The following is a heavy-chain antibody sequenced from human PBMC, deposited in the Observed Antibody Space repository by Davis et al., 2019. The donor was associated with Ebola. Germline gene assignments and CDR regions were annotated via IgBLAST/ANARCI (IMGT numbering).Heavy chain of an antibody. D-gene: IGHD6-19*01. Sequence: SETLSLTCTVSGGSISSYYWSWIRQPPGKGLEWIGYIYYSWSTNYNPSLKSRVTISVDTSKNQFPLKLSSVTAADTAVYYCARAEGSGWYHKFWGQGNLVTVSS. V-gene: IGHV4-59*08. CDR3: ARAEGSGWYHKF. CDR2: IYYSWST. CDR1: GGSISSYY. J-gene: IGHJ4*02.